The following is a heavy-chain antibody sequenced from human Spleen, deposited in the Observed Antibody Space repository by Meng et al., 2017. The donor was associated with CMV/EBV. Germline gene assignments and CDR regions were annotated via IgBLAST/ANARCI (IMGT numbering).Heavy chain of an antibody. Sequence: ASVKVSCKASGYTFTGYYIHWVRQAPGQGLEWMGWINPNSGGTYYAHKFQDRVTRTRDTSISTVYMELSSLRSDDTAVYSCARALQLTSPNYYDTSGYYFDLDYFDYWGQGTLVTVSS. J-gene: IGHJ4*02. CDR1: GYTFTGYY. CDR2: INPNSGGT. V-gene: IGHV1-2*07. D-gene: IGHD3-22*01. CDR3: ARALQLTSPNYYDTSGYYFDLDYFDY.